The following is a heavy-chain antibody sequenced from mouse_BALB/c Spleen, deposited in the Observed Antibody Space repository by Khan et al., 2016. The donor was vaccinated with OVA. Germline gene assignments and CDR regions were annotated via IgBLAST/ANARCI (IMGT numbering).Heavy chain of an antibody. CDR3: ARDYGSLYWYFDV. CDR2: IYYSGTF. J-gene: IGHJ1*01. Sequence: EVQLQESGPGLVKPSQTLSLTCTVTGISFTSCNYTWSCIRQLPGNKLEWIGNIYYSGTFTYNPSLTSRTTITRDTTNNQFYMEMNYLTDEDTATYYCARDYGSLYWYFDVWGAGTTVTVSS. D-gene: IGHD1-1*01. CDR1: GISFTSCNYT. V-gene: IGHV3-5*02.